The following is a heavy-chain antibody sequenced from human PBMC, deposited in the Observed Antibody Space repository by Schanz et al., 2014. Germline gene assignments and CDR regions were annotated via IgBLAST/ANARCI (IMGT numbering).Heavy chain of an antibody. V-gene: IGHV1-46*03. CDR3: ARGPSTGAFDI. Sequence: QVQLVQSGAEVKKPGASVKVSCEASGYTFTSYYIHWFRQAPGQGLEWMGLINPSVGNTNYAQKFRGRVTMTRDTSTSTVYMELSSLRSEDTAVYFCARGPSTGAFDIWGQGTWXTVSS. CDR1: GYTFTSYY. J-gene: IGHJ3*02. CDR2: INPSVGNT.